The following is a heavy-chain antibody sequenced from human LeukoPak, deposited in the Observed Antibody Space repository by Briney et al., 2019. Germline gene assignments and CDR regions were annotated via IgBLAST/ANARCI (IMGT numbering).Heavy chain of an antibody. J-gene: IGHJ3*02. D-gene: IGHD5-12*01. V-gene: IGHV1-2*02. CDR3: ARVATPNSGDAFDI. Sequence: ASVKVSCKASGYTFTGYYMHWVRQAPGQGLEWMGWINPNSGGTNYAQKFKGRVTMTRDTSISTAYMELSRLRSDDTAVYYCARVATPNSGDAFDIWGQGAMVTVSS. CDR2: INPNSGGT. CDR1: GYTFTGYY.